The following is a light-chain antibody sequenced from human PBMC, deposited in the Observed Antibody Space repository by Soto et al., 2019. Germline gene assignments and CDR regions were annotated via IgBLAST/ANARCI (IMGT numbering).Light chain of an antibody. CDR3: QQSYSTPLT. CDR2: AAS. V-gene: IGKV1-39*01. Sequence: DIPMTQSPSSLSASVGDRVTITCRASQSLNSYLNWYQQIPGKAPKLLIYAASSLHSGVPSRFSGSGSGTDFTLTISSLQPEDFATYYCQQSYSTPLTFGGGTKVEIK. J-gene: IGKJ4*01. CDR1: QSLNSY.